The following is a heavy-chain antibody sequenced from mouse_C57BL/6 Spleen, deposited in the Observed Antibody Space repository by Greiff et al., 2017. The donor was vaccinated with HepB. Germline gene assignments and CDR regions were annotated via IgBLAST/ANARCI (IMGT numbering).Heavy chain of an antibody. CDR1: GYTFTSYW. CDR2: IDPSDSYT. J-gene: IGHJ1*03. Sequence: VQLQQSGAELVMPGASVKLSCKASGYTFTSYWMHWVKQRPGQGLEWIGEIDPSDSYTNYNQKFKGKSTLTVDKSSSTAYMQLSSLTSEDSAVYYCARKEEGYYWYFDVWGTGTTVTVSS. D-gene: IGHD2-2*01. CDR3: ARKEEGYYWYFDV. V-gene: IGHV1-69*01.